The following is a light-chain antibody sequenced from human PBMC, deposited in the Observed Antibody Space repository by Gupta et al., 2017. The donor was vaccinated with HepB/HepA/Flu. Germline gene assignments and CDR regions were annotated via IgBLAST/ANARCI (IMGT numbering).Light chain of an antibody. CDR2: NDD. J-gene: IGLJ1*01. V-gene: IGLV1-47*02. CDR3: AAWDNSLSGYV. Sequence: QSVLPQPPSASGTAGQRVTLSCSGSSLNVGRDTVYWYQQLPGTAPKLLIYNDDQRPSGVPDRFSGSKSGTSASLAISGLRSEDEADYYCAAWDNSLSGYVFGTGTWVTVL. CDR1: SLNVGRDT.